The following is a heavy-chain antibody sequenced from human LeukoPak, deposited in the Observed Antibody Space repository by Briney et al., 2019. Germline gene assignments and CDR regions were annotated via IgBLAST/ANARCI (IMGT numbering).Heavy chain of an antibody. V-gene: IGHV1-69*05. D-gene: IGHD5-18*01. CDR2: IIPIFGTS. J-gene: IGHJ4*02. Sequence: SVKVSCKASGYTFTGYYMHWVRQAPGQGLEWMGGIIPIFGTSNYAQKLQGRVTISTDESTSTAYMEVSSLRSEDTAIYYCARGLDASMETAYDYWGQGTLVTVSS. CDR3: ARGLDASMETAYDY. CDR1: GYTFTGYY.